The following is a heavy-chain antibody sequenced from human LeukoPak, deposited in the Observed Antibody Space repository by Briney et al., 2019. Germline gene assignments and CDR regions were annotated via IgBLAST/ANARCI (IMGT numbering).Heavy chain of an antibody. J-gene: IGHJ4*02. Sequence: GGSLRLSCAASGFTFSSYAMHWVRQAPGKGLEWVAVISYDGSNKYYADSVKGRFTLSRDNSKNTLYLQMNSLRAEDTAVYYCARDSSSGYFSDYWGQGTLVTVSS. CDR2: ISYDGSNK. CDR1: GFTFSSYA. D-gene: IGHD3-22*01. CDR3: ARDSSSGYFSDY. V-gene: IGHV3-30*04.